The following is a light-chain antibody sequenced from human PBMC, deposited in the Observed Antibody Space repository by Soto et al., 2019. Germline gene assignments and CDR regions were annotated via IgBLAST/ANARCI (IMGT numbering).Light chain of an antibody. V-gene: IGKV1-5*01. CDR2: DAS. CDR3: QQYNSYSWT. J-gene: IGKJ1*01. Sequence: QMTQSPSTLSASIGDRVTITCRASQSISSWLAWYQQKPGKAPKLLIYDASSLESGVPSRFSGSGSGTEFTLTISSLQPDDFATYYCQQYNSYSWTFGQGTKVDIK. CDR1: QSISSW.